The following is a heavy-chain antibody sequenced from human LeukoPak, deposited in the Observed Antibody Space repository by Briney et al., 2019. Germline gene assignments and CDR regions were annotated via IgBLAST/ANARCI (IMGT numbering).Heavy chain of an antibody. V-gene: IGHV1-69*13. Sequence: ASVKVSCKASGGTFSTYAISWVRQAPGQGLEWMGEIIPIFRSATYAQKFQGRVTITADESTTTAFMELSSLRSDDTAVYYCARVPLRYFDWLRRYYFDYWGQGTLVTVSS. J-gene: IGHJ4*02. CDR2: IIPIFRSA. D-gene: IGHD3-9*01. CDR3: ARVPLRYFDWLRRYYFDY. CDR1: GGTFSTYA.